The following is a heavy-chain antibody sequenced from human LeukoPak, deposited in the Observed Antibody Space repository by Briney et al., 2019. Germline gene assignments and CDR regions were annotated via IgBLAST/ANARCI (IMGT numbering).Heavy chain of an antibody. V-gene: IGHV4-39*07. CDR1: GGSITRSY. D-gene: IGHD3-22*01. CDR3: ARGFSLTYYYDSSVRNDAFDI. J-gene: IGHJ3*02. Sequence: PSETLSLTCTVSGGSITRSYWCWIRQPPGKGLEWSGSIYYSGGTYYNPSLKSRVTISVDPSKNHFSLKLSSVTAADTALYYCARGFSLTYYYDSSVRNDAFDIWGQGTMVTVSS. CDR2: IYYSGGT.